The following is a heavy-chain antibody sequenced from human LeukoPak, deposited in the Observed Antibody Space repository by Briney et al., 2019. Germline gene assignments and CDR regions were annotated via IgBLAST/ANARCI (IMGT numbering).Heavy chain of an antibody. Sequence: PETLSHASSLPRGSLRDTFWRSMRPSPRKGLXXXXXXXTSGSIDYKPSLRSRVTMSVDTSRNRIYLKFKCVTAADTAVYYFVRESKSYDGSGYYHDYWGQGTLVTVSS. CDR1: RGSLRDTF. CDR2: XXTSGSI. V-gene: IGHV4-4*07. D-gene: IGHD3-22*01. CDR3: VRESKSYDGSGYYHDY. J-gene: IGHJ4*02.